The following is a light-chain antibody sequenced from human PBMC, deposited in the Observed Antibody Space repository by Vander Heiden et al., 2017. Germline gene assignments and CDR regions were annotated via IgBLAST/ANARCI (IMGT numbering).Light chain of an antibody. Sequence: EIVLTQSPLTLSVSPGERATLPCRSSQNLDSNLAWYQQKPGQAPRLLIYAASTRATDVQARFSGSGSGTDFTLTINNLQSEDFVVYYCQQYQDWPFTFGQGTKPEI. V-gene: IGKV3-15*01. CDR3: QQYQDWPFT. CDR2: AAS. CDR1: QNLDSN. J-gene: IGKJ2*01.